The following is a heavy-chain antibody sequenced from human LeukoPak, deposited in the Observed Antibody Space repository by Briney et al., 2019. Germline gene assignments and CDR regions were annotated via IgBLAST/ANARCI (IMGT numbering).Heavy chain of an antibody. CDR2: TYYRSKWYN. D-gene: IGHD3-22*01. V-gene: IGHV6-1*01. CDR3: AKGYYYDSSGHYHHNWFDP. CDR1: GDSVSSNSAA. J-gene: IGHJ5*02. Sequence: SQTLSLTCAISGDSVSSNSAAWNWIRQSPSRGLEWLGRTYYRSKWYNDYAVSVKSRITINSDTSKNQFSLQLSAVTPEDTAVYYCAKGYYYDSSGHYHHNWFDPWGQGTLVTVSS.